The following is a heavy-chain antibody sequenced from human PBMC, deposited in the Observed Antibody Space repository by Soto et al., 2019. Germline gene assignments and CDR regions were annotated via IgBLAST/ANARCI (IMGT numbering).Heavy chain of an antibody. V-gene: IGHV4-34*01. CDR3: ARLVGVAISP. J-gene: IGHJ4*02. Sequence: SETLSLTCAVYGGSFSGYYWSWIRQPPGKGLEWIGYIYPGGNTYYSPSLKSRVTIALDTSKSLVSLRLNSVTAADTAVYYCARLVGVAISPWGQGTLVTVSS. CDR1: GGSFSGYY. CDR2: IYPGGNT. D-gene: IGHD2-21*01.